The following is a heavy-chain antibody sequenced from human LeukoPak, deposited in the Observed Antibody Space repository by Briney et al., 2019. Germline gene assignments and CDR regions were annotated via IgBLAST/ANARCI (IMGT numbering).Heavy chain of an antibody. Sequence: PGGSLRLSCAASGFTFTDFAFHWVRQAPGKGLEWVAVISHSGINEYYADSVKGRFTISRDNSTNTLSLQMDNLTTEDTAVYYCANTGSSSSWYSPHCDYWGQGTLVTVSS. CDR3: ANTGSSSSWYSPHCDY. CDR2: ISHSGINE. CDR1: GFTFTDFA. V-gene: IGHV3-30*04. D-gene: IGHD6-13*01. J-gene: IGHJ4*02.